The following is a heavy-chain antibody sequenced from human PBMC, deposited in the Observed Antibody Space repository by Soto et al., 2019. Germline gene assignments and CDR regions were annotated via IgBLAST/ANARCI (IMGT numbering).Heavy chain of an antibody. CDR1: GFTFSNYP. V-gene: IGHV3-23*01. CDR2: ISGSGETP. Sequence: PGGSLRLSCAASGFTFSNYPMSWVRQAPGKGLEWVSGISGSGETPYYADSVKGRFTISRDNYKNTVYLQMNSLTAGDTALYYCAKATATGGGAFDICGQGTMVTVSS. J-gene: IGHJ3*02. CDR3: AKATATGGGAFDI. D-gene: IGHD2-8*02.